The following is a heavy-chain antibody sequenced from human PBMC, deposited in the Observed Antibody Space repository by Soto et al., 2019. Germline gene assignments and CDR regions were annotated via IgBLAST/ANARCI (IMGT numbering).Heavy chain of an antibody. D-gene: IGHD6-19*01. Sequence: EVQLLESGGGLVQPGGSLRLSCAASGFTFSSYAMSWVRQAPGKGLELVSAISGSCGSTYYADSVKGRFTISRDNSKNTLYLQMNSLRAEDTAVYYCAKAQWLVEYYFDYWGQGTLVTVSS. CDR2: ISGSCGST. CDR1: GFTFSSYA. J-gene: IGHJ4*02. V-gene: IGHV3-23*01. CDR3: AKAQWLVEYYFDY.